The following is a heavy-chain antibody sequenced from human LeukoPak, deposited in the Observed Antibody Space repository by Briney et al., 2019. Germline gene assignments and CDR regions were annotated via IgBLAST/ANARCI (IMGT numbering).Heavy chain of an antibody. V-gene: IGHV4-34*01. CDR3: ARHSHRYNWNVGYAFDI. CDR1: GGSFSGYY. D-gene: IGHD1-1*01. J-gene: IGHJ3*02. CDR2: IDHSGST. Sequence: PSETLSLTCAVYGGSFSGYYWSWIRQPPGKGLEWIGEIDHSGSTNYNPSLKSRVTISVDTSKNQFSLKLSSVTAADTAVYYCARHSHRYNWNVGYAFDIWGQGTMVTVSS.